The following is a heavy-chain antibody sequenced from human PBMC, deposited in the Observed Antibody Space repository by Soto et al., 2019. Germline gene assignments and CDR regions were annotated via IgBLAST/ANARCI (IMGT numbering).Heavy chain of an antibody. CDR2: IYQSGST. D-gene: IGHD3-22*01. Sequence: LRLSCAASGFTFSSYAMSWVRQAPGKGLEWIGYIYQSGSTYYNPSLKSRVTISVDWSKNQFALELSSVTAADTAVYYCARESRSSRYDSSGYSQFWFFDLWGRGTLVTVSS. CDR3: ARESRSSRYDSSGYSQFWFFDL. J-gene: IGHJ2*01. CDR1: GFTFSSYA. V-gene: IGHV4-30-2*01.